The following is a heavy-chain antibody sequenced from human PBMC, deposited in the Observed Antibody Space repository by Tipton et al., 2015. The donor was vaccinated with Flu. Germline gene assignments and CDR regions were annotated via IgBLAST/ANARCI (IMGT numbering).Heavy chain of an antibody. CDR1: GGSINSYY. D-gene: IGHD1-26*01. J-gene: IGHJ4*02. V-gene: IGHV4-59*08. CDR2: IYYSGST. CDR3: ARRAPNSGTFYFDY. Sequence: TLSLTCTVSGGSINSYYWSWIRQPPGKGLEWIGYIYYSGSTTYNPSLKSRVTISVDTSKNQFSLKLGSVTAADTAIYYCARRAPNSGTFYFDYWGQGTLVTVPS.